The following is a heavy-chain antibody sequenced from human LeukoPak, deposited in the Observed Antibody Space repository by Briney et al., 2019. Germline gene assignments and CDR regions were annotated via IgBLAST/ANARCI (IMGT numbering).Heavy chain of an antibody. V-gene: IGHV1-69*13. CDR3: AREVVVPAAMPGPYYYYYGMDV. CDR1: GGTFSSYA. CDR2: IIPIFGTA. J-gene: IGHJ6*02. Sequence: ASVKVCCKASGGTFSSYAISWVRQAPGQGLEWMGGIIPIFGTANYAQKFQGRVTITADESTSTAYMELSSLRSEDTAVYYCAREVVVPAAMPGPYYYYYGMDVWGQGTTVTVSS. D-gene: IGHD2-2*01.